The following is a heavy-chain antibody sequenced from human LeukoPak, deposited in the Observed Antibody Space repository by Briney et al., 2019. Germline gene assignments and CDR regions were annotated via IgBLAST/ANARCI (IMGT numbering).Heavy chain of an antibody. J-gene: IGHJ4*02. CDR3: ARDGYSIGYFYDL. CDR2: IRSDASSI. V-gene: IGHV3-21*01. Sequence: GGSLRLSCVGSGFTFSRYSMNWVRQAPGKGPEWVSSIRSDASSIYYADSVKGQFTISRDNAKNSVFLQMNSLRAGDTAVYYCARDGYSIGYFYDLWGQGTLVTVSS. D-gene: IGHD3-22*01. CDR1: GFTFSRYS.